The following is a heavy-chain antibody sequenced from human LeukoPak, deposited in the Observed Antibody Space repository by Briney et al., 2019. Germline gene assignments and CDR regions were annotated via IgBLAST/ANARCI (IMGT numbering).Heavy chain of an antibody. Sequence: GESLKISCKGSGDTFTDTWISWVRQMPGKGLEWMGRIDPLDSYTYYNPSFQGHVTLSVDKSISTAYLQWSSLKASDTGIYYCASRRCQNTACYFDFWGQGTLVTVSS. V-gene: IGHV5-10-1*01. D-gene: IGHD2/OR15-2a*01. CDR3: ASRRCQNTACYFDF. J-gene: IGHJ4*02. CDR2: IDPLDSYT. CDR1: GDTFTDTW.